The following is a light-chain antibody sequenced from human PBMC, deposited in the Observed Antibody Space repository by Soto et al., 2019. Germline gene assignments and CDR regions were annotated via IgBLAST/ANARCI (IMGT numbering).Light chain of an antibody. V-gene: IGKV3-20*01. CDR2: GAS. J-gene: IGKJ1*01. Sequence: EIVLTQSPGTLSLSPGERATLSCRASQSVSSNYLAWYQRKPGQAPRLLIDGASNRATGIPNRFSGSGSGTDFTLTITRLEPEDFVVYYCQQDGSSPPTFGQGTKVEI. CDR3: QQDGSSPPT. CDR1: QSVSSNY.